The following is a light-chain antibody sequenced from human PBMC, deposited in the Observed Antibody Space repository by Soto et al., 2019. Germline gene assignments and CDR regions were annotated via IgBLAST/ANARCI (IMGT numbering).Light chain of an antibody. Sequence: DIPMTQSPSSLSASVGDRVTITCRASQNIRNYLNWYQQRPGKTPNLLVYAASNLRSGVPSRFSGSGSGTLFTLTITTLQPEDFATYYCQQIHSTSSYTFGQGTRVDIK. CDR2: AAS. CDR1: QNIRNY. J-gene: IGKJ2*01. CDR3: QQIHSTSSYT. V-gene: IGKV1-39*01.